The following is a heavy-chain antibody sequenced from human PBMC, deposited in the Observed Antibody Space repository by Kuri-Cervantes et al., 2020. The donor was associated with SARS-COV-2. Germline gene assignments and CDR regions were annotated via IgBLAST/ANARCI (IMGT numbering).Heavy chain of an antibody. J-gene: IGHJ6*03. CDR2: ISYDGSNK. D-gene: IGHD4-17*01. V-gene: IGHV3-30*03. CDR3: ASDYGDYPLGLRHYYYMDV. Sequence: GESLKISCAASGFTFSSYGMHWVRQAPGKGLEWVAVISYDGSNKYYADSVKGRFTISRDNAKNSLYLQMNSLRAEDTAVYYCASDYGDYPLGLRHYYYMDVWGKGTTVTVSS. CDR1: GFTFSSYG.